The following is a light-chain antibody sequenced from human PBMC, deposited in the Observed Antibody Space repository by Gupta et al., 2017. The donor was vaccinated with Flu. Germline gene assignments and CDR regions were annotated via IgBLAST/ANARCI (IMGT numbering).Light chain of an antibody. CDR1: ALEKKN. J-gene: IGLJ3*02. CDR2: EDS. V-gene: IGLV3-10*01. Sequence: GQTARITCSGDALEKKNAHWYQQKSGQAPVLIIYEDSNLPTGISQRFSGSTSGNKATLTLTGAQVEDAGDYDCYSADSTGNRRVFGGGTKLTVL. CDR3: YSADSTGNRRV.